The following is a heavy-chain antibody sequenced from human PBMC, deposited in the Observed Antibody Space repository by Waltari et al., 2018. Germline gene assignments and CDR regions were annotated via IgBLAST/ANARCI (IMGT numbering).Heavy chain of an antibody. V-gene: IGHV3-30*18. CDR1: GFTFSSYG. D-gene: IGHD1-26*01. J-gene: IGHJ4*02. Sequence: QVQLVESGGGVVQPGRSLRLSCAASGFTFSSYGMHWVRQAPGKGLEGVAVIWYDGSNKYYADSVKGRFTISRDNSKNTLYLQMNSLRAEDTAMYYCAKNTGVGATLFDYWGQGTLVTVSS. CDR3: AKNTGVGATLFDY. CDR2: IWYDGSNK.